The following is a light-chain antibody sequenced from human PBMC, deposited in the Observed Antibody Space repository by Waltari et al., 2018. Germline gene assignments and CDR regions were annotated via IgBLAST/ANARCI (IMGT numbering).Light chain of an antibody. CDR3: CSHAGSYVI. Sequence: QSALTQPRSVSGSPGQSVTISCTGTSSDVGGYKSVSWYHQHPGKAPKLMIYDVSERPSGVPDRFSGSKSGNTASLTISGLQAEDEADYYCCSHAGSYVIFGGGTKLTVL. CDR1: SSDVGGYKS. V-gene: IGLV2-11*01. CDR2: DVS. J-gene: IGLJ2*01.